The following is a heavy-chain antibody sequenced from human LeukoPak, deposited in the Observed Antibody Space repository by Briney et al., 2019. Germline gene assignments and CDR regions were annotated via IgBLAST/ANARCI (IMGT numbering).Heavy chain of an antibody. CDR1: GGSISSGLYS. CDR3: ARLQYCSGTSCYWFDP. Sequence: SVTLSLTCDVSGGSISSGLYSWSWIRQPLGKGLEWIGYIYHTGSTYYNPSLKSRVTISVDTSKNQFSLRLSSVTAADTAVYYCARLQYCSGTSCYWFDPWGQGTLVTVSS. V-gene: IGHV4-30-2*01. CDR2: IYHTGST. D-gene: IGHD2-2*01. J-gene: IGHJ5*02.